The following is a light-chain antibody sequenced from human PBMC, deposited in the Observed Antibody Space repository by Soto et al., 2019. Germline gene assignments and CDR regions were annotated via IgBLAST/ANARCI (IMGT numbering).Light chain of an antibody. CDR3: QQYGSSPLS. V-gene: IGKV3-20*01. Sequence: ENVLTQSPGTLSFSPGERVTLSCRASQSVSSSYLAWYQQKPGQAPRLLIYGASSRANGIPDRFSGSGSGTDFTLSISRLEPEDFAVYYCQQYGSSPLSFGGGTKVEIK. CDR1: QSVSSSY. J-gene: IGKJ4*01. CDR2: GAS.